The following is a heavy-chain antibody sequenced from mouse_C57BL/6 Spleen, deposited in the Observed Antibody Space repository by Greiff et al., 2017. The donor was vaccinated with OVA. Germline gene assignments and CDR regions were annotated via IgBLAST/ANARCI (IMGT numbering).Heavy chain of an antibody. J-gene: IGHJ4*01. CDR3: AREGAYDYDYAMDY. Sequence: QVQLQQPGPELVKPGASVTLSCKASGYTFTSYWMHWVQQSPGQGLEWLGMIHPNSGSTNYNEKFKSKATLTVDKSSSTAYMQLSSLTSEDSAVYDGAREGAYDYDYAMDYWGQGTSVTVAS. CDR2: IHPNSGST. V-gene: IGHV1-64*01. D-gene: IGHD2-4*01. CDR1: GYTFTSYW.